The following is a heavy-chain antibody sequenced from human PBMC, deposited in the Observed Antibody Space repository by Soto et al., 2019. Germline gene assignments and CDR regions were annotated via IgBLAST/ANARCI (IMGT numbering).Heavy chain of an antibody. D-gene: IGHD6-13*01. V-gene: IGHV1-18*01. CDR2: ISAYNGNT. CDR3: ARDMYGSSWPHDAFDI. CDR1: GYTFTSYG. Sequence: ASVKVSCKASGYTFTSYGISWVRQAPGQGLEWMGWISAYNGNTNYAQKLQGRVTMTTDTSTSTAYMELRSLRSDDTAVYYCARDMYGSSWPHDAFDIWGQGTMVTVSS. J-gene: IGHJ3*02.